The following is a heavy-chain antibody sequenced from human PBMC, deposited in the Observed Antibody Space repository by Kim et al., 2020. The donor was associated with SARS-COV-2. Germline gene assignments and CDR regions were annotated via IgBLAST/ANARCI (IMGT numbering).Heavy chain of an antibody. J-gene: IGHJ4*02. Sequence: EQKFQGRDTINADESTSTAYMELSSLRSEDTAVYYCAPSTLRGKLYYFDYWGQGTLVTVSS. D-gene: IGHD3-10*01. V-gene: IGHV1-69*01. CDR3: APSTLRGKLYYFDY.